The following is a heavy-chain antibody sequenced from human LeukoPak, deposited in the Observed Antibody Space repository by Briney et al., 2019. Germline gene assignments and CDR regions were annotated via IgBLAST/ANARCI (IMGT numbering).Heavy chain of an antibody. J-gene: IGHJ4*02. D-gene: IGHD2-2*01. CDR2: IYPGDSDT. CDR1: GYSFTSYW. CDR3: ARRSYSAAYHVVY. V-gene: IGHV5-51*01. Sequence: GESLKISCKGSGYSFTSYWIGWVRQMPGKGLEWMGIIYPGDSDTRYSPPFQGQVTISADKSITTAHLQWSGLRASDTAVYYCARRSYSAAYHVVYWGQGTLVTVSS.